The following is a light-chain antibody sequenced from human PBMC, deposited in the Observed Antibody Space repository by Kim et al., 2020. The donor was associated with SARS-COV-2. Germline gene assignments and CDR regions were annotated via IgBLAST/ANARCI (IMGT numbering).Light chain of an antibody. CDR3: QVWDSTTVV. CDR1: NIGSKN. J-gene: IGLJ2*01. Sequence: SYELTQPLSVSVALGQTARITCGGNNIGSKNVHWYQQKPGQAPVLVIYRDNNRPSGIPERFSGSNSGNTATLTISRAQPGDEADYYCQVWDSTTVVFGGGTQLTVL. V-gene: IGLV3-9*01. CDR2: RDN.